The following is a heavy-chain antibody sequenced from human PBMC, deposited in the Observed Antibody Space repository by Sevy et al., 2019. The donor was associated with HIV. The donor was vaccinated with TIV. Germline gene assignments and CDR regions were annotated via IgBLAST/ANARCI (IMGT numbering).Heavy chain of an antibody. J-gene: IGHJ3*02. D-gene: IGHD4-17*01. CDR3: ARDEGVTTRNAFDI. V-gene: IGHV1-18*01. CDR1: GYTFTSYG. CDR2: SSAYNGNT. Sequence: ASVKVSCKASGYTFTSYGISWVRQAPGQGLEWMGWSSAYNGNTNYAQKLQGRVTMTTETSMSTAYMELRSLRSDDTAMYYCARDEGVTTRNAFDIWGQGTMVTVSS.